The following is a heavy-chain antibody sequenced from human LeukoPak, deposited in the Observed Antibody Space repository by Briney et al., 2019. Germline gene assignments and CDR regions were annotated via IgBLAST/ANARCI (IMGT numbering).Heavy chain of an antibody. J-gene: IGHJ3*02. CDR1: GFTFSNYW. CDR2: IKQDESEK. CDR3: VRDETWNFGLSWYDGYDI. D-gene: IGHD1-7*01. Sequence: PGGSLRLSCAASGFTFSNYWMSWVRQAPGKGLEWVANIKQDESEKNYVDSVKGRFTISRDNAKNSLYLQMNSLRVEDTAVYYCVRDETWNFGLSWYDGYDIWGQGTMVTVSS. V-gene: IGHV3-7*01.